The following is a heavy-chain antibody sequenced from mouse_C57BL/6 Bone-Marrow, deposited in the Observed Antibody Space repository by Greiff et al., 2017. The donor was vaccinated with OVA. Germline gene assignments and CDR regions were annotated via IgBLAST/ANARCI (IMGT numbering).Heavy chain of an antibody. Sequence: EVKLMESGGGLVKPGGSLKLSCAASGFTFSSYTMSWVRPTPEKRLEWVATISGGGGNTYYPDSVKGRFTISRDNAKNTLYLQMSSLRSEDTALYYCARGGKFITTDYFDYWGQGTTLTVSS. CDR1: GFTFSSYT. D-gene: IGHD1-1*01. J-gene: IGHJ2*01. CDR2: ISGGGGNT. CDR3: ARGGKFITTDYFDY. V-gene: IGHV5-9*01.